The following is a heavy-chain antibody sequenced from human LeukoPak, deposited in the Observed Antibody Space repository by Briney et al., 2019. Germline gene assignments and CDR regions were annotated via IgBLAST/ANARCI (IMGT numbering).Heavy chain of an antibody. V-gene: IGHV3-74*01. J-gene: IGHJ3*02. Sequence: PGGSLRLSCAASGFTFSRYWMHWVRQAPGKGLVWVSRINSDGSSISYADSVKGRFTISRDNAKNTLNLQMNSLRAEDTAVYFCARDSVDGASPQEESLDIWGKGTMVTVSS. CDR1: GFTFSRYW. CDR2: INSDGSSI. D-gene: IGHD5-24*01. CDR3: ARDSVDGASPQEESLDI.